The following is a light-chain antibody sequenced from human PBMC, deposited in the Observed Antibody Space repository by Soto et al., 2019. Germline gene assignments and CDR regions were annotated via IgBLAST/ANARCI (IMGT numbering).Light chain of an antibody. J-gene: IGKJ2*01. CDR2: GAS. CDR1: QSVSSN. Sequence: EIVMTQSPATLSVSPGERATLSCRASQSVSSNLAWYQQKPGQAPRLLIYGASIRATGIPARFSGSGSGTEFTLTISSLQSEDFAVYYCQQYNNWPPLMYTFGQGTKLEIK. V-gene: IGKV3-15*01. CDR3: QQYNNWPPLMYT.